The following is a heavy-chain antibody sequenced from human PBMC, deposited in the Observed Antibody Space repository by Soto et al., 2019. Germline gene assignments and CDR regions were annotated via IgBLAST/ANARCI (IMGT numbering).Heavy chain of an antibody. CDR2: IDPSDSYT. D-gene: IGHD2-2*01. J-gene: IGHJ6*02. V-gene: IGHV5-10-1*01. CDR1: GYSFTSYW. Sequence: GESLKISCKGSGYSFTSYWISWVRQMPGKGLEWMGRIDPSDSYTNYSPSFQGHVTISADKSISTAYLQWSSLKASDTAMYYCAVPAQPYYYYGMDVWGQGTTVTVSS. CDR3: AVPAQPYYYYGMDV.